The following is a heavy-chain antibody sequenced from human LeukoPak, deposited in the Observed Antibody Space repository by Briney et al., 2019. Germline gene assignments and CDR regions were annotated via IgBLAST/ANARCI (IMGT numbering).Heavy chain of an antibody. D-gene: IGHD5-12*01. J-gene: IGHJ5*02. CDR3: ARGRGLAVATSGPANGWFDP. CDR2: IIPIFGTA. V-gene: IGHV1-69*13. Sequence: WASVKVSCKASGGTFSSYAISWVRQAPGQGLEWMGGIIPIFGTANYAQKFQGRVTITADESTSTAYMELSSLRSEDTAVYYCARGRGLAVATSGPANGWFDPWGQGTLVTVSS. CDR1: GGTFSSYA.